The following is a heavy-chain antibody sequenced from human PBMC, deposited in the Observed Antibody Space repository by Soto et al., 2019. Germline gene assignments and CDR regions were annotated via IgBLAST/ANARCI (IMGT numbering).Heavy chain of an antibody. CDR1: GGSFDSYI. CDR2: IIPVLGVE. CDR3: AREDRDRETELVPAAIDGMDV. D-gene: IGHD2-2*01. Sequence: GASVKVSCKVSGGSFDSYIVTWVRQAPGQGLEWIGRIIPVLGVEYYAPMFQGRVAITADKSTTTAYMELSSLRSEDTAVYYCAREDRDRETELVPAAIDGMDVWDQGTTVTSP. V-gene: IGHV1-69*10. J-gene: IGHJ6*02.